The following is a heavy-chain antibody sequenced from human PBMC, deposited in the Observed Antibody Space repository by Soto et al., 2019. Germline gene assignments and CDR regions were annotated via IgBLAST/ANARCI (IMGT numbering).Heavy chain of an antibody. CDR3: ARAVRYCTNGVCTYYFDY. V-gene: IGHV1-46*03. Sequence: QVQLVQSGAEVKKPGASVKVSCKASGYTFTSYYMHWVRQAPGQGLEWMGIINPSGGSTSYAQKFQGRVTMTMDTSTSTVYMELSSRRSEDTAVYYCARAVRYCTNGVCTYYFDYWGKGSLVTVSS. J-gene: IGHJ4*02. D-gene: IGHD2-8*01. CDR1: GYTFTSYY. CDR2: INPSGGST.